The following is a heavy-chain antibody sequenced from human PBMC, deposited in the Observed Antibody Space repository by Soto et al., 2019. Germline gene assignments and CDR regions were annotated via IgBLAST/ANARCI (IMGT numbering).Heavy chain of an antibody. J-gene: IGHJ3*02. CDR3: ARDTETLGPRANDALDI. Sequence: GASVKVSCKAAGYTFSAYTMNWVRQAPGQSLEWMGWINVGSGNTRYSQNFQGRVSITRGTSASTVYMELTGLKSEDTAMYYCARDTETLGPRANDALDIWGQGTMVTVSS. CDR2: INVGSGNT. D-gene: IGHD3-3*02. V-gene: IGHV1-3*01. CDR1: GYTFSAYT.